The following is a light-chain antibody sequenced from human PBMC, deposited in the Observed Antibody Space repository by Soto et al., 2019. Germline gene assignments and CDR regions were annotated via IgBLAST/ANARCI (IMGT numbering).Light chain of an antibody. CDR2: ATS. CDR3: QQSFDTPFT. Sequence: DIQMTQSPASLSASVGDRVTITCRASQSISSFLNWYQQKPGKAPKFLIYATSSVQSDVPSRFSGCGSGTDFTLTINSLQPEDFATYFCQQSFDTPFTFGQGTKLEIK. V-gene: IGKV1-39*01. J-gene: IGKJ2*01. CDR1: QSISSF.